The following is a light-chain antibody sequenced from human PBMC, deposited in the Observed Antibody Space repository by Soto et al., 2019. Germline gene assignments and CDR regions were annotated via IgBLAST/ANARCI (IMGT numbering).Light chain of an antibody. J-gene: IGKJ4*01. Sequence: IVLAQSPATLSLSPGERATLSFGASQSVSSSYLAWYQQKPGQAPRLLIYDAFNRATGIPDRFSGSGSGTDFTLTINSLEPEDFALYYCQQRGDWPFTFGGGTKVDIK. V-gene: IGKV3D-20*02. CDR3: QQRGDWPFT. CDR2: DAF. CDR1: QSVSSSY.